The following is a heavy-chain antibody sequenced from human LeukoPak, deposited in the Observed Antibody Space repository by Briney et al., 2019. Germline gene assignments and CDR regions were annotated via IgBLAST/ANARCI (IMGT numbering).Heavy chain of an antibody. Sequence: GGSLRLSCAASGFTVSSNYMSWVRQAPGKGLEWVSVIYSGGSTYYADSVKGRFTISRDNSKNTLYLQMNSLRAKDTAVYYCARALLWFGELFDYGMDVWGKGTTVTVSS. CDR2: IYSGGST. D-gene: IGHD3-10*01. V-gene: IGHV3-53*01. CDR1: GFTVSSNY. J-gene: IGHJ6*04. CDR3: ARALLWFGELFDYGMDV.